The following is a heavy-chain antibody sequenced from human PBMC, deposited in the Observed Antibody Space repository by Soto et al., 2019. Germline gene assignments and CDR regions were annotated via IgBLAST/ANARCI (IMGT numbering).Heavy chain of an antibody. D-gene: IGHD2-15*01. CDR2: ISNTGIT. Sequence: QVQLQESGPGLVKPSQTLSLTCTVSGGSISSGDYYWSWIRQSPGKGLEWIGYISNTGITYYKPSLKSRLSISVDTSKNQFSLKLPSVTAADTAVYYCAREFCSGGYCYGQPGWFDPWGQGTLVTVSS. V-gene: IGHV4-30-4*01. CDR3: AREFCSGGYCYGQPGWFDP. CDR1: GGSISSGDYY. J-gene: IGHJ5*02.